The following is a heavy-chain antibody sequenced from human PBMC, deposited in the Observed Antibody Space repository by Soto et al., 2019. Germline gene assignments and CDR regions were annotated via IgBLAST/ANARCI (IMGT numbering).Heavy chain of an antibody. D-gene: IGHD3-16*02. J-gene: IGHJ5*02. CDR1: GFTFSSYS. Sequence: PGGSLRLSCAASGFTFSSYSMNWVRQAPGKGLEWVSSISSSSSYIYYADSVKGRFTISRDNAKNSLYLQMNSLRAEDTAVYYCARDYRVPSLLPPSLSFDPWGQGTLVTVSS. CDR3: ARDYRVPSLLPPSLSFDP. CDR2: ISSSSSYI. V-gene: IGHV3-21*01.